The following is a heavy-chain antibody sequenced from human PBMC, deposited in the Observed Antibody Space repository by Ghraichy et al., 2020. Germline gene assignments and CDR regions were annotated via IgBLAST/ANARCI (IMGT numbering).Heavy chain of an antibody. D-gene: IGHD1/OR15-1a*01. CDR3: ARGGWHNIGNYYYYGMDV. CDR2: INSDGSST. Sequence: GGSLRLSCAASGFTFSSYWMHWVRQAPGKGLVWVSRINSDGSSTSYADSVKGRFTISRDNAKNTLYLQMNSLRAEDTAVYYCARGGWHNIGNYYYYGMDVWGQGTTVTVSS. V-gene: IGHV3-74*01. CDR1: GFTFSSYW. J-gene: IGHJ6*02.